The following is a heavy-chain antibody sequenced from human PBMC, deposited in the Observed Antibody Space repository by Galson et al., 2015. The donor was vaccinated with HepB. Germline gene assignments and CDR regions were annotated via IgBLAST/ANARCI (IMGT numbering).Heavy chain of an antibody. J-gene: IGHJ2*01. CDR1: GFSFTYFP. V-gene: IGHV3-30*04. D-gene: IGHD4-17*01. Sequence: SLRLSCAASGFSFTYFPMHWVRQAPGKGLEWVAVISYTGKYTNYADFGKGRFTISRDNSKNALYLQMNSLKVEDTALYYCVRPRGEEAGDYQNWYFDFWGRGTLVTVS. CDR2: ISYTGKYT. CDR3: VRPRGEEAGDYQNWYFDF.